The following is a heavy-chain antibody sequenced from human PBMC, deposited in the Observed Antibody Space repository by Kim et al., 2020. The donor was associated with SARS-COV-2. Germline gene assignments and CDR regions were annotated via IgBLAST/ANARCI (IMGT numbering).Heavy chain of an antibody. CDR1: GYSFTSYW. CDR2: MDPSDSYT. Sequence: GESLKISCKGSGYSFTSYWISWVRQMPGKGLEWMGRMDPSDSYTNYSPSFQGHVTISADKTISTAYLQWSSLKASDTAMYYCARHGPRTLDSNAYWFDPWGQGTLVTVSS. J-gene: IGHJ5*02. D-gene: IGHD4-4*01. V-gene: IGHV5-10-1*01. CDR3: ARHGPRTLDSNAYWFDP.